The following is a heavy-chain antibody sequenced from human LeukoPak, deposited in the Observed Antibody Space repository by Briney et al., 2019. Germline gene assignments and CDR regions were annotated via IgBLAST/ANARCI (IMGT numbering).Heavy chain of an antibody. Sequence: GGSLRLSCAASGFTFSSYSMNWVRQAPGKGLEWVSSISSSSSYIYYADSVKGRFTISRDNAKNSLYLQMNSLRAEDTAVYYCARLGSHYDILTGYYSSWGQRTLVTVSS. V-gene: IGHV3-21*01. J-gene: IGHJ5*02. D-gene: IGHD3-9*01. CDR3: ARLGSHYDILTGYYSS. CDR1: GFTFSSYS. CDR2: ISSSSSYI.